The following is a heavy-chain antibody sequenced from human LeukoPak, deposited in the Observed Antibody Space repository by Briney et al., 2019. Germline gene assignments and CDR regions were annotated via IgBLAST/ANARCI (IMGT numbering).Heavy chain of an antibody. CDR2: FTNAGTT. CDR1: GGSFSDYS. Sequence: PSETLSLTCAVHGGSFSDYSWTWIRQPPGKGLEWIGKFTNAGTTKYPPSLKRRVSISVDTSKRPFFLPLTSVTAADTAVYYCARGRGAAAGKDHWGQGTLVTVSA. CDR3: ARGRGAAAGKDH. D-gene: IGHD6-13*01. J-gene: IGHJ4*02. V-gene: IGHV4-34*01.